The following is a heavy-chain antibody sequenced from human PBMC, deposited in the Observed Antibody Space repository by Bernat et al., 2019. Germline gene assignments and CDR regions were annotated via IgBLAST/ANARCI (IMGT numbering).Heavy chain of an antibody. CDR3: ARSRDGYNQDY. CDR2: IIPILGIA. V-gene: IGHV1-69*02. CDR1: GGTFSSYA. D-gene: IGHD5-24*01. J-gene: IGHJ4*02. Sequence: QVQLVQSGAEVKKPGSSVKVSCKASGGTFSSYAISWVRQAPGQWLEWMGRIIPILGIANYAQKFQGRVTITADKSTSTAYMELSSLRSEDTAVYYCARSRDGYNQDYWGQGTLVTVSS.